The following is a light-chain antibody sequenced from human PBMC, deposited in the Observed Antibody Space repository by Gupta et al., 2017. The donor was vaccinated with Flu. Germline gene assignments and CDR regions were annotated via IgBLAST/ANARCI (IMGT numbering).Light chain of an antibody. V-gene: IGKV1-33*01. Sequence: IQMPQSPTSLSASVGDRVAITCQANEDISNYLHGYQQKPGKAPKLLIYETSTLETGVPSRFRGSGSGLEFTLTINNLQAEDTATYFCQQFDDGRHIAFGQGTKVEV. CDR3: QQFDDGRHIA. CDR1: EDISNY. J-gene: IGKJ2*01. CDR2: ETS.